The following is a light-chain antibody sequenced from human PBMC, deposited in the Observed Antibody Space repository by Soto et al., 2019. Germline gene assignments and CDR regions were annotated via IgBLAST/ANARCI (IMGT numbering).Light chain of an antibody. V-gene: IGKV3-11*01. CDR1: QSISTF. J-gene: IGKJ1*01. CDR3: QQCAKWPPKWT. Sequence: EVVLTQSPATLSLSPGERATLSCRASQSISTFLAWYQQRPGQTPRLLIYDASNRAPGIPARFSGSGSGTDFTLTIRSLEPEDFAVYYCQQCAKWPPKWTFGQGTKVDIK. CDR2: DAS.